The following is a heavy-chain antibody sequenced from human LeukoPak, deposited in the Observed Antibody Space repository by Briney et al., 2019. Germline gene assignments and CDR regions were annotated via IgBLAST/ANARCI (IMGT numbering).Heavy chain of an antibody. V-gene: IGHV3-30*18. J-gene: IGHJ4*02. CDR3: AKGPSGSRYFDY. D-gene: IGHD1-26*01. CDR2: ISYDGSNK. CDR1: EFPFRSYG. Sequence: PGGPLNPPCEAPEFPFRSYGLHWARKAPGKGLEWVAVISYDGSNKYYADSVKGRFTISRDNSKNTLYLQMNSLRAEDTAVYYCAKGPSGSRYFDYWGQGTLVTVSS.